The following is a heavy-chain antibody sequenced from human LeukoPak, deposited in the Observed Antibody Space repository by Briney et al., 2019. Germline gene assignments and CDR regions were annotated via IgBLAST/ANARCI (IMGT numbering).Heavy chain of an antibody. CDR3: ARDGMHGSGWYSDAFDI. J-gene: IGHJ3*02. CDR1: GFTFSSYA. Sequence: PGGSLRLSCAASGFTFSSYAMHWVRQAPGKGLEWVAVISYDGSNKYYADSVKGRFTISRDNSKNTLYLQMNSLRAEDTAVYYCARDGMHGSGWYSDAFDIWGQGTMVTVSS. D-gene: IGHD6-19*01. V-gene: IGHV3-30-3*01. CDR2: ISYDGSNK.